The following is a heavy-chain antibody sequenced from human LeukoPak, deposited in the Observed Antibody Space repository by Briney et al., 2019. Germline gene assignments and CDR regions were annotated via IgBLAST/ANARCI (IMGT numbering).Heavy chain of an antibody. V-gene: IGHV4-39*07. J-gene: IGHJ6*03. Sequence: SETLSLTCTVSGGSISSGTYYWVWIRQPPGKGLEWIGSFYYSGSTYYNPSLNSRVTISVDTSKNQFSLKLSSVTAADTAVYYCARSSGKWSGDYYYHYMDVWGRGTTVTISS. CDR3: ARSSGKWSGDYYYHYMDV. D-gene: IGHD3-3*01. CDR2: FYYSGST. CDR1: GGSISSGTYY.